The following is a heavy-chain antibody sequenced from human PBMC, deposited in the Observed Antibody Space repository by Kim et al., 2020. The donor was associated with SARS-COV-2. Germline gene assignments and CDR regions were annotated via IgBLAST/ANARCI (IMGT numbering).Heavy chain of an antibody. D-gene: IGHD3-9*01. J-gene: IGHJ4*02. CDR1: GYTFSTYG. V-gene: IGHV1-18*01. CDR3: ARVQLRYVDWLPRTDHDS. Sequence: ASVKVSCKASGYTFSTYGISWVRQVPGEGLEWMGWISAYNTKTQYAQKFQGRVTMTTDTSTSTAYLELRSLRSDDTAVYYCARVQLRYVDWLPRTDHDSWGQGTLVTVSS. CDR2: ISAYNTKT.